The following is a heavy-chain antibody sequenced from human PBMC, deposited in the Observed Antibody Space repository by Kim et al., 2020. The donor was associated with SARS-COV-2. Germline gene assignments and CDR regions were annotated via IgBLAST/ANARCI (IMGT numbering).Heavy chain of an antibody. V-gene: IGHV3-23*01. CDR3: AKTHGDRQTFFDY. J-gene: IGHJ4*02. D-gene: IGHD4-17*01. Sequence: YADSVKGRFTIFRDNSKNTLYLQMNSLRAEDTAVYYCAKTHGDRQTFFDYWGQGTLVTVSS.